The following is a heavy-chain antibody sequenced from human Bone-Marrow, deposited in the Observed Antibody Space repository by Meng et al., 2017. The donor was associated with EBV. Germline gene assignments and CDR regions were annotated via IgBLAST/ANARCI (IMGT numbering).Heavy chain of an antibody. J-gene: IGHJ4*02. CDR1: GFISSAAW. Sequence: EVQLVESGGGFVEPGGSLRFSCRASGFISSAAWISWVRQAPGKGLEWVGLIKTRNDGGITDYAAPVKGRFTVSRDDSKSAVYLQMNSLKIEDTGVYYCITQGHSGANPWYWGQGTLVTVSA. D-gene: IGHD4/OR15-4a*01. CDR3: ITQGHSGANPWY. V-gene: IGHV3-15*01. CDR2: IKTRNDGGIT.